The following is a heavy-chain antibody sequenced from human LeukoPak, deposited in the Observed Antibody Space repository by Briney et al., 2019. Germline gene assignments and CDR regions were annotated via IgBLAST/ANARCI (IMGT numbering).Heavy chain of an antibody. Sequence: GGSLRLSCAASGFSFSSYSMNWVRQAPGKGLEWVSSISSSSNYIYYADSVKGPFTISRDNAKNSLYLQMNSLRAEDTAVYYCARDLLGAYCGGDRYSLDYWGQGTLVTVSS. CDR2: ISSSSNYI. CDR1: GFSFSSYS. CDR3: ARDLLGAYCGGDRYSLDY. V-gene: IGHV3-21*01. J-gene: IGHJ4*02. D-gene: IGHD2-21*02.